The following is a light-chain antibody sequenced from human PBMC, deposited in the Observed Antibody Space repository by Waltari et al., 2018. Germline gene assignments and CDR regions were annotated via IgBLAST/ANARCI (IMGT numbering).Light chain of an antibody. CDR1: QSPVHRDGNPY. CDR3: MQGSNWPRT. Sequence: DVVLTQSPLSLPVTLGQPASMSCRSRQSPVHRDGNPYLNWFHQRPGRSPRRLIYKISRRESGVPDRFSGSGSGTDFTLKISRVEAEDVGVYYCMQGSNWPRTFGQGTKLEI. V-gene: IGKV2-30*02. CDR2: KIS. J-gene: IGKJ2*01.